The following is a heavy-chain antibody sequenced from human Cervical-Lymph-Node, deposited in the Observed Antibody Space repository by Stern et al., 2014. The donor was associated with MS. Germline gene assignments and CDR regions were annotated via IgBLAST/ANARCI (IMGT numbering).Heavy chain of an antibody. CDR3: ASSDFWSGYVAPFDP. CDR2: ISGSGGST. D-gene: IGHD3-3*01. Sequence: EVQLVESGGGLVQPGGSLRLSCAASGFTFSSYAMSWVRQAPGKGLELVSAISGSGGSTYYADSVKGRFTISRDNSKNTLYLQMNSLRAEDTAVYYCASSDFWSGYVAPFDPWGQGTLVTVSS. J-gene: IGHJ5*02. CDR1: GFTFSSYA. V-gene: IGHV3-23*04.